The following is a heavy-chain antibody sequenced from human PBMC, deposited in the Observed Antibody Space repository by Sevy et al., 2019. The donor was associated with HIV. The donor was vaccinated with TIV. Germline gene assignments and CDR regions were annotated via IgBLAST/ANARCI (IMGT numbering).Heavy chain of an antibody. V-gene: IGHV3-48*01. J-gene: IGHJ4*02. D-gene: IGHD2-15*01. Sequence: GGSLRLSCVVSGLTFSSDSMNWVRQAPGKGLEWLAYISSSSRTIYYADSVKGRFTISRDNAKNALYLQMSSLRGEDTAVYYCARVRDRYCSGGSCYYGYFFDYWGQGTLVTVSS. CDR2: ISSSSRTI. CDR1: GLTFSSDS. CDR3: ARVRDRYCSGGSCYYGYFFDY.